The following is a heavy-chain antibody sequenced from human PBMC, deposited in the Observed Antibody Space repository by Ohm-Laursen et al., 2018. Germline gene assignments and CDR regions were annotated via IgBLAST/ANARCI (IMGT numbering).Heavy chain of an antibody. Sequence: SLRLSCAASGFTFDDYAMHWVRQAPGKGLEWVSGITWNSGTITYADSVKGRFTISRDNAKNSLYLQMNSLRAEDTAVYYCAKSAKDYDSSGYYPTWDAFDIWGQGTMVTVSS. V-gene: IGHV3-9*01. CDR1: GFTFDDYA. D-gene: IGHD3-22*01. J-gene: IGHJ3*02. CDR2: ITWNSGTI. CDR3: AKSAKDYDSSGYYPTWDAFDI.